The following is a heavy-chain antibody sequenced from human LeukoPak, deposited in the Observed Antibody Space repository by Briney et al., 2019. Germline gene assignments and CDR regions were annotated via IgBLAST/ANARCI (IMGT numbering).Heavy chain of an antibody. V-gene: IGHV4-34*01. CDR3: ARVEGRYSSSWYRGYFDY. CDR1: GGSFSGYY. J-gene: IGHJ4*02. CDR2: INHSGST. D-gene: IGHD6-13*01. Sequence: TSETLSLTCVVYGGSFSGYYWSWIRQPPGKGLEWIGEINHSGSTNYNPSLKSRVTISVDTSKNQFSLKLSSVTAADTAVYYCARVEGRYSSSWYRGYFDYWGQGTLVTVSS.